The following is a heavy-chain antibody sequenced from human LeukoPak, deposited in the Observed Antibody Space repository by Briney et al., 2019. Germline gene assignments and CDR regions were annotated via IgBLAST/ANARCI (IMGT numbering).Heavy chain of an antibody. CDR2: INHSGST. V-gene: IGHV4-34*01. D-gene: IGHD3-3*01. Sequence: SETLSLTCAVYGGSFSGNYWSWIRQPPGEGLEWIGEINHSGSTNYNPSLKSRVTISVDTSKNQFSLKLSSVTAADTAVYYCVTTGTHYFDYWGQGTLVTVSS. CDR1: GGSFSGNY. CDR3: VTTGTHYFDY. J-gene: IGHJ4*02.